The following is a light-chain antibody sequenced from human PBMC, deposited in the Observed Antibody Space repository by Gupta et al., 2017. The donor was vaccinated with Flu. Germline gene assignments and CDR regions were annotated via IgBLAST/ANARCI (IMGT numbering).Light chain of an antibody. Sequence: EIVMNQSPPSLLVPPGEPASISCKSNQSLLNGDGYHYLDWYLQRPGQSPQVLIYLGSYRASGVPDRFSGSGSGTDFTLKISRVEAEDVGVYYCMQTLQTPLTFGGGTKVDIK. V-gene: IGKV2-28*01. CDR2: LGS. CDR1: QSLLNGDGYHY. J-gene: IGKJ4*01. CDR3: MQTLQTPLT.